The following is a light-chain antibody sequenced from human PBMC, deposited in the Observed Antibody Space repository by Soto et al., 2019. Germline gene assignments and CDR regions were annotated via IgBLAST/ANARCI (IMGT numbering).Light chain of an antibody. CDR2: DAS. CDR1: QSISSW. CDR3: QQYNSYSP. V-gene: IGKV1-5*01. Sequence: DIQMTQSPSTLSASVGDRVTITCRASQSISSWLAWYQQKPGKAPKLLIYDASTSESGVPSRFSGSGSGTEFTLTISSLQPDDFATYYCQQYNSYSPFGQGTRLENK. J-gene: IGKJ5*01.